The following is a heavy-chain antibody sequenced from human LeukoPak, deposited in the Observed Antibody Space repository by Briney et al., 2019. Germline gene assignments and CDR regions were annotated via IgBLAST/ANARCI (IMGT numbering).Heavy chain of an antibody. D-gene: IGHD6-13*01. V-gene: IGHV4-39*01. J-gene: IGHJ5*02. CDR3: ARRPIAAGNNWFDP. Sequence: SETLSLTCTVSGGSISSAAYYWGWVRQPPGKGLDWIGSIYYTGTTYYSPSLQTRATLSFDTSKNQFSPKLTSVTAADTAVYFCARRPIAAGNNWFDPWGQGTLVTVS. CDR2: IYYTGTT. CDR1: GGSISSAAYY.